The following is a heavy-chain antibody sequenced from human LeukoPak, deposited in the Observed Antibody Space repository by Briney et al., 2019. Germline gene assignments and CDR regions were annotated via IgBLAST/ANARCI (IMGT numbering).Heavy chain of an antibody. Sequence: GSSVKVSCKASGGTFSTYAISWVRQAPGQGLEWMGGIIPIFGTANYAQKFHGRVTITADETTSTAYMELSSLGSEDTAVYYCAREKDYYGSGSYYIHWGQGTLITVSS. J-gene: IGHJ4*02. CDR3: AREKDYYGSGSYYIH. CDR1: GGTFSTYA. V-gene: IGHV1-69*01. D-gene: IGHD3-10*01. CDR2: IIPIFGTA.